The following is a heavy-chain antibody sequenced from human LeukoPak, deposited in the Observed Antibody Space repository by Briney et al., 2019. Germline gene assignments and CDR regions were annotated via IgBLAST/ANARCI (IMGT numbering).Heavy chain of an antibody. J-gene: IGHJ4*02. CDR3: ARVIGALGYGDYFDY. D-gene: IGHD4-17*01. Sequence: PSETLSLTCTVSGGSISSYYWSWVRQPAGKGLEWIGRIYTSGSTNYNPSLNIRVTMSVDTSKNQFSLKLSSVTAADTAVYYCARVIGALGYGDYFDYWGQGTLVTVSS. V-gene: IGHV4-4*07. CDR2: IYTSGST. CDR1: GGSISSYY.